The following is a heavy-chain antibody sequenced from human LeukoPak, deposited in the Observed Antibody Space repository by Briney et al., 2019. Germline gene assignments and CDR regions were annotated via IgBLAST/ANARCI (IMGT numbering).Heavy chain of an antibody. D-gene: IGHD3-22*01. J-gene: IGHJ4*02. Sequence: GGSLRLSCAASGFSFETYSIDWVRQAPGKGLEWLSYISSTSRNIYYADSVKGRFTISRDNAENSVYLQLTSLRADDTAVYYCERVGRSGYTADYWGQGTLVTVSS. CDR3: ERVGRSGYTADY. CDR2: ISSTSRNI. V-gene: IGHV3-48*04. CDR1: GFSFETYS.